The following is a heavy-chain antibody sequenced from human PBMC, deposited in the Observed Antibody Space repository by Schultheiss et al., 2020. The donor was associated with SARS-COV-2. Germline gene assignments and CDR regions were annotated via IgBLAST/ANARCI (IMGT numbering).Heavy chain of an antibody. CDR2: VNPSGGT. J-gene: IGHJ4*02. D-gene: IGHD3-10*01. V-gene: IGHV4-34*01. Sequence: SQTLSLTCAVYAGSFSGYYWSWLRQSPGRGLEWIGEVNPSGGTNYNPSLKSRLTMSVDTSKNQFSLKLSSVTAADTATYFCARHALYFGESRIDSWGQGTPVTVSS. CDR3: ARHALYFGESRIDS. CDR1: AGSFSGYY.